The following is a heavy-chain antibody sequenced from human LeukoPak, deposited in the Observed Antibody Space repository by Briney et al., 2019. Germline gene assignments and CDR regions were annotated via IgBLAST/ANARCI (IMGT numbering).Heavy chain of an antibody. CDR1: GFTFSNYA. V-gene: IGHV3-23*01. J-gene: IGHJ3*02. CDR2: ISGSDYA. D-gene: IGHD1-26*01. CDR3: AKEGGSYTSLGAFDI. Sequence: GGSLRLSCAASGFTFSNYAMGWVRQAPGKGLEWVSGISGSDYAYYTDSVKGRFTISRDNSKNTLYLQMNSLRAEDTAVYHCAKEGGSYTSLGAFDIWGQGTKVTVSS.